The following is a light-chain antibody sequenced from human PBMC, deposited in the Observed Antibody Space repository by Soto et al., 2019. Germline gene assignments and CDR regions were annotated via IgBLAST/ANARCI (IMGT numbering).Light chain of an antibody. J-gene: IGLJ1*01. CDR1: GRDIGAYDY. CDR3: SSYTTSYFYV. Sequence: QSVLTQPASVSGSPGQSITISCTGSGRDIGAYDYVSWYQQHPGKAPKLLIYGVKNRPSGVSYRFSASKSAFTASLTISGLQDEQEAPYSRSSYTTSYFYVFGPGTKVTV. CDR2: GVK. V-gene: IGLV2-14*01.